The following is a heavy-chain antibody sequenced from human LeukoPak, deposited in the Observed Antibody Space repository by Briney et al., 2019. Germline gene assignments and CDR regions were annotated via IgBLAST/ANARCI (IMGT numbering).Heavy chain of an antibody. Sequence: PSETLSLTCAVYGGSFSGYYWSWIRQPPGKGLEWIGEINHSGSTNYNPSLKSRVTISVDTSKNQFSLKLSSVTAADTAVYYCVRAAWLDAFDIWGQGTMVTVSS. CDR3: VRAAWLDAFDI. J-gene: IGHJ3*02. V-gene: IGHV4-34*01. D-gene: IGHD5-12*01. CDR1: GGSFSGYY. CDR2: INHSGST.